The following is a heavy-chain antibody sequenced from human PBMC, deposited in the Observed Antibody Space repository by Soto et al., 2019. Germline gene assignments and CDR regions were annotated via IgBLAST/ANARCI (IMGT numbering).Heavy chain of an antibody. CDR2: MNPNSGKT. V-gene: IGHV1-8*01. Sequence: ASVKVSCKASGYTFGNNDISWVRQATGQGLEWMGWMNPNSGKTGYAQKFQGRLTMTRDTSMSTAYLEVSSLRSDDTAIYYCARMATSGTLNWFDPWGQGTLVTVYS. CDR3: ARMATSGTLNWFDP. J-gene: IGHJ5*02. CDR1: GYTFGNND.